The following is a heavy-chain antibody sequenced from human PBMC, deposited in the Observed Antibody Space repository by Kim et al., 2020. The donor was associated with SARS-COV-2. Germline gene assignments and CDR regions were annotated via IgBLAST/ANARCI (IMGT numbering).Heavy chain of an antibody. V-gene: IGHV4-34*01. CDR2: INHSGST. Sequence: SETLSLTCAVYGGSFSGYYWSWIRQPPGKGLEWIGEINHSGSTNYNPSLKSRVTISVDTSKNQFSLKLSSVTAADTAVYYCASENYGVRDGTHYYYYAMDVWGQGTTVTVSS. D-gene: IGHD3-16*01. CDR3: ASENYGVRDGTHYYYYAMDV. J-gene: IGHJ6*02. CDR1: GGSFSGYY.